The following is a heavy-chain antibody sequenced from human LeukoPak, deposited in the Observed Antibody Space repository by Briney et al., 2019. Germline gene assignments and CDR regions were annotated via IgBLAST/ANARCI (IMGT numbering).Heavy chain of an antibody. CDR3: ARVGETVGWYYDL. V-gene: IGHV4-59*01. D-gene: IGHD5-24*01. Sequence: PSETLSLTCTVSGGSISSYYWSWIRQPPGKGLEWIGYIYYSGSTNYNPSLKSRVTISVDTSKNQFSLKLSSVTAADTAVYYCARVGETVGWYYDLWGRGTLVTVSS. J-gene: IGHJ2*01. CDR1: GGSISSYY. CDR2: IYYSGST.